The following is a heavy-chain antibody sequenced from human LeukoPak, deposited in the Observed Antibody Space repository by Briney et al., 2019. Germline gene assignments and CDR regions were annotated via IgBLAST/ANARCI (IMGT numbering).Heavy chain of an antibody. CDR3: AKDGGGGTYSFDY. V-gene: IGHV3-30*02. CDR2: IDHDGSQK. D-gene: IGHD3-16*01. CDR1: GFTFSANN. J-gene: IGHJ4*02. Sequence: GGSLRLSCAVSGFTFSANNMHWVRQTPGKGLEWVTFIDHDGSQKFYADSVKGRFTISRDNSKNALYLHINSLRPEDTAVYYCAKDGGGGTYSFDYWGQGSLVTVSS.